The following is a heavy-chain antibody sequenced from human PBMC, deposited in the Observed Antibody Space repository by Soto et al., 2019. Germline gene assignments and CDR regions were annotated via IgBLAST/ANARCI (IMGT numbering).Heavy chain of an antibody. Sequence: PSETLSLTCTVSGGSISSSSYYWGWIRQPPGKGLEWIGSIYYSGSTNYNPSLKSRVTISVDTSKNQFSLKLSSVTATDTAVYYCARQGFGPLHGLVDVWGQGTTVTVSS. CDR3: ARQGFGPLHGLVDV. D-gene: IGHD3-10*01. V-gene: IGHV4-39*01. CDR1: GGSISSSSYY. J-gene: IGHJ6*02. CDR2: IYYSGST.